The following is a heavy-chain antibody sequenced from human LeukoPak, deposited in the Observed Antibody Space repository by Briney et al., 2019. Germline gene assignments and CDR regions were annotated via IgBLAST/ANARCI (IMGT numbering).Heavy chain of an antibody. CDR1: GGTFSSYA. Sequence: ASVKVPCKASGGTFSSYAISWVRQAPGQGLEWMGGIIPIFGTANYAQKFQGRVTITADESTSTAYMELSSLRSEDTAVYYCAGGARPDSSGPPFDYWGQGTLVTVSS. D-gene: IGHD3-22*01. J-gene: IGHJ4*02. V-gene: IGHV1-69*13. CDR3: AGGARPDSSGPPFDY. CDR2: IIPIFGTA.